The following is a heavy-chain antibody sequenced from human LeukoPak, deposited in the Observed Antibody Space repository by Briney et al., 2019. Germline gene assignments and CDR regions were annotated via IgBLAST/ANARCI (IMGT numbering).Heavy chain of an antibody. CDR3: ARGGVVVPARNAGIDF. CDR2: INTGNGNT. D-gene: IGHD2-2*01. CDR1: GYTFTSYA. Sequence: GASVNVSCKASGYTFTSYAMHWVRQAPGQRLEWMGWINTGNGNTEYSQKFQGRVTITRDTSASTAYMELSSLRSEDTAVFYCARGGVVVPARNAGIDFWGQGTLVTVSS. V-gene: IGHV1-3*04. J-gene: IGHJ4*02.